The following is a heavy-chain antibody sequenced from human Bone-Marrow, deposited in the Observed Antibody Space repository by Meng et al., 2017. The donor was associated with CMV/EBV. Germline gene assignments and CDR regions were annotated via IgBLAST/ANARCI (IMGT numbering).Heavy chain of an antibody. J-gene: IGHJ3*02. D-gene: IGHD2-2*01. Sequence: SETLSLTCSVTGVSVRNGDYYWFWIRQSPGKGLEWIGYVHYSGRTNFNPARMSRVTISLDTSRKQYSLKLTSVTAADTAVYYCAKLDAPADAFDIWGRGAMVTVSS. V-gene: IGHV4-61*08. CDR2: VHYSGRT. CDR1: GVSVRNGDYY. CDR3: AKLDAPADAFDI.